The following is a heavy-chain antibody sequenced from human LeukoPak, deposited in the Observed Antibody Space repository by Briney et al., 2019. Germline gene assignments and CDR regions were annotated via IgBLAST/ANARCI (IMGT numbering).Heavy chain of an antibody. V-gene: IGHV4-59*08. D-gene: IGHD5-24*01. CDR3: ARPKGRDGYYYDAFDI. J-gene: IGHJ3*02. CDR1: GGSISSYY. CDR2: IDYSRSN. Sequence: SETLSLTCTVSGGSISSYYWTWVRQPPGKGLEWSGYIDYSRSNTYNPPLKSRVTISLDTSKTQFSLKLSSVTAADTAVYYCARPKGRDGYYYDAFDIWGQGTMVTVSS.